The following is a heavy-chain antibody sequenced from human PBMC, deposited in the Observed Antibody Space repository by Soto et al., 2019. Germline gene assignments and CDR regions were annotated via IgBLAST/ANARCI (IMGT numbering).Heavy chain of an antibody. V-gene: IGHV3-21*06. Sequence: PGGSLRLSCAASGFTFTRYSMNWVRQAPGKGLEWVSSISSTTNYIYYGDTMKGRFTISRDNAKNSLYLEMNSLRAEDTAVYYCARESEDLTSNFDYWGQGTLVTVSS. CDR2: ISSTTNYI. CDR3: ARESEDLTSNFDY. J-gene: IGHJ4*02. CDR1: GFTFTRYS.